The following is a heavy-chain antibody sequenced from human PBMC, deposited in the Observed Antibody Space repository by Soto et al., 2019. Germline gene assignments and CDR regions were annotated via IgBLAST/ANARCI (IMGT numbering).Heavy chain of an antibody. CDR2: IYYSGST. V-gene: IGHV4-59*01. Sequence: SETLSLTCTVSGGSISSYYWSWIRQPPGKGLEWIGYIYYSGSTNYNPSLKSRVTISVDTSKNQFSLKLSSVTAADTAVYYCARVIEEWLLYEYYYYMDVSGKGTTVTVSS. CDR3: ARVIEEWLLYEYYYYMDV. D-gene: IGHD3-3*01. J-gene: IGHJ6*03. CDR1: GGSISSYY.